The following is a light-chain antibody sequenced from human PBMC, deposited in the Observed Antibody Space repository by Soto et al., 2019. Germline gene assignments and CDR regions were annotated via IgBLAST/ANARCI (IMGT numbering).Light chain of an antibody. Sequence: EIVMTQSPATLSVYPGESATLSCRASQSVSSNLAWYQQKPGQAPRLLIYGASTRATGFPARSSGSGSGTEFTLTISSLQSEDFAVYYCQHCNNWPITFGQGTRLEI. CDR2: GAS. J-gene: IGKJ5*01. CDR1: QSVSSN. CDR3: QHCNNWPIT. V-gene: IGKV3-15*01.